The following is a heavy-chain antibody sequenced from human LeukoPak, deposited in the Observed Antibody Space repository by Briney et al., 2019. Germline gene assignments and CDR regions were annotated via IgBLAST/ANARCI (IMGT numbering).Heavy chain of an antibody. J-gene: IGHJ6*02. CDR2: INHSGST. CDR1: GGSISGYY. D-gene: IGHD3-10*01. CDR3: SGVPLRITLLRGVILRDF. Sequence: SETLSLTCAVCGGSISGYYWSWMRQHPGKGLEWMGGINHSGSTNYNPSPTCRGTITIDTSKNQFSLYLSCGTAEATAIYYCSGVPLRITLLRGVILRDFWGQGTTVTVSS. V-gene: IGHV4-34*07.